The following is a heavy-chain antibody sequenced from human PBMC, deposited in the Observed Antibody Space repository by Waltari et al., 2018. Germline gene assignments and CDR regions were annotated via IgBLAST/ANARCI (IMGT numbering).Heavy chain of an antibody. Sequence: QVQLVQSGAEVKKPGASVKVSCKACGYTFTSFYMHWVRQAPGQGPEWMGWISGVNGNTKYAQKFQGRVTMTIDTSTSTAYMELRSLRSDDTAVYYCARDHRGYPYGGVWGQGTTVIVSS. V-gene: IGHV1-18*04. J-gene: IGHJ6*02. CDR2: ISGVNGNT. CDR3: ARDHRGYPYGGV. D-gene: IGHD5-18*01. CDR1: GYTFTSFY.